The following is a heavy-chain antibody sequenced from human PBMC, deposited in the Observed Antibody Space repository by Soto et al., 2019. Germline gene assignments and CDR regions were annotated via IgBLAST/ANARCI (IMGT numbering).Heavy chain of an antibody. CDR3: ARAGHVDIVATSINWFEP. J-gene: IGHJ5*02. D-gene: IGHD5-12*01. CDR2: IYYSGST. CDR1: GDSISSGDYY. Sequence: PSETLSLTCTVSGDSISSGDYYWSWIRQPPGKGLEWIGYIYYSGSTYYNPSLKSRVTISVDTSKNQFSLKLSSVTAADTAVYYCARAGHVDIVATSINWFEPWGQGTLVTVSS. V-gene: IGHV4-30-4*01.